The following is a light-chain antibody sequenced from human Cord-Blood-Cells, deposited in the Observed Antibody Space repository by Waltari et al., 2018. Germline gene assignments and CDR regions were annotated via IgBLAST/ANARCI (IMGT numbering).Light chain of an antibody. CDR3: QSYDSSNVV. V-gene: IGLV6-57*01. CDR2: GDN. Sequence: NFMLTQPHSVSESPGKTVTISCTRSSGSIASNYVQWYQQRPGSSPTTVIYGDNQRPAGVPDRFSGSSDSSSNSASLTISGLKTEDEADYYCQSYDSSNVVFGGGTKLTVL. CDR1: SGSIASNY. J-gene: IGLJ2*01.